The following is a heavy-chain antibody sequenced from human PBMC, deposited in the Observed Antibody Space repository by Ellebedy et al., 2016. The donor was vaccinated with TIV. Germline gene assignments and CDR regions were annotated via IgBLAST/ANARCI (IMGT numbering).Heavy chain of an antibody. CDR1: GFTFSSYS. V-gene: IGHV3-48*04. Sequence: PGGSLRLSCAASGFTFSSYSMNWVRQAPGKGLEWVSYISSSSSTIYYADSVKGRFTISRDNAKNSLYLQMNSLRAEDTAVYYCAREGGYGGNPPHFDYWGQGTLVTVSS. CDR2: ISSSSSTI. J-gene: IGHJ4*02. CDR3: AREGGYGGNPPHFDY. D-gene: IGHD4-23*01.